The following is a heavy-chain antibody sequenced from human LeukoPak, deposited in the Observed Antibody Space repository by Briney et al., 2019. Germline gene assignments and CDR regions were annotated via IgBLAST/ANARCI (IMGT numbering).Heavy chain of an antibody. D-gene: IGHD3-16*01. CDR2: IYTSGST. CDR3: ARGGGSDWYFDL. CDR1: GGSISSGSYY. V-gene: IGHV4-61*02. Sequence: QPSETLSLTCTVSGGSISSGSYYWSWIRQPAGKGLEWIGRIYTSGSTNYNPSLKSRVTISVDTSKNQFPLKLSSVTAADTAVYYCARGGGSDWYFDLWGRGTLVTVSS. J-gene: IGHJ2*01.